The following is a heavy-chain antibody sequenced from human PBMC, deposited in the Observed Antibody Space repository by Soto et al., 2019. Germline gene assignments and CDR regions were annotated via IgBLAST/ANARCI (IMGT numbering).Heavy chain of an antibody. CDR2: IYYTGST. V-gene: IGHV4-59*01. CDR3: ATGSMAANGVDY. CDR1: GGSMKTFF. Sequence: SETLSLTCTVAGGSMKTFFWNWIRQSPGKGLEWIGFIYYTGSTYYNPSLKSRVSMSVDTSRNQFSLRLTSVTAADTATYYCATGSMAANGVDYWGPGTLVTVSS. D-gene: IGHD6-13*01. J-gene: IGHJ4*02.